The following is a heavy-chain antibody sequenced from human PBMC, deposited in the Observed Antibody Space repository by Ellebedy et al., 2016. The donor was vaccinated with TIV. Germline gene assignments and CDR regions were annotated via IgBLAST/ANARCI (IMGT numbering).Heavy chain of an antibody. CDR2: ISGCGDRT. Sequence: GGSLRLXXSTSGFTFISYSLSWVCQAPGKGLEWVSSISGCGDRTYYAESVKGRFTISRDNSKNTVFLQMDSLRVEDTAAYYCARLARFSSSSRWFDPWGQGTLVSVSS. CDR3: ARLARFSSSSRWFDP. V-gene: IGHV3-23*01. CDR1: GFTFISYS. J-gene: IGHJ5*02. D-gene: IGHD6-6*01.